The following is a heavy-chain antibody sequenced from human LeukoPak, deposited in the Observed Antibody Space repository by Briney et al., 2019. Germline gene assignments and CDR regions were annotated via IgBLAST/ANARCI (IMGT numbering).Heavy chain of an antibody. CDR1: GGSFSGYY. CDR3: ARTGILGATIFFDY. D-gene: IGHD1-26*01. Sequence: PSETLSLTCAVYGGSFSGYYWSWIRQPPGKGLEWLGEMNHSGSTNYNPSLKSRVTISVDTSKNQFSLKLRSVTAADTAIYFCARTGILGATIFFDYWGQGALVTVSS. J-gene: IGHJ4*02. V-gene: IGHV4-34*01. CDR2: MNHSGST.